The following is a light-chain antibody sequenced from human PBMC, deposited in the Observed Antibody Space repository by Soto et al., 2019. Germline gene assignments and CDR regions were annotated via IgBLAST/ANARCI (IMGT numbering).Light chain of an antibody. CDR2: EVS. Sequence: QSALTQPPSASGSPGQSVTISCTGTSSDVGGYNYVSWYQQHPGKAPKLMIYEVSKRPSGIPDRFSGSKSGNTASLTVSGLQAEDEAYYYCSSYAGSNILFGTGTKLTVL. J-gene: IGLJ1*01. V-gene: IGLV2-8*01. CDR1: SSDVGGYNY. CDR3: SSYAGSNIL.